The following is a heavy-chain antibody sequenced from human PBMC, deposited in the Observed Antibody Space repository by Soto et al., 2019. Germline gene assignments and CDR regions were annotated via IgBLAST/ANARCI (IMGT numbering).Heavy chain of an antibody. CDR2: IIGDGLYT. CDR1: GFTFSNYW. J-gene: IGHJ4*02. CDR3: ARGILGSGTAKDH. Sequence: EVQLVESGGGLVQPGGSLILSCAASGFTFSNYWMVWVRQAPRKGLVWVSRIIGDGLYTTYADSVKGRFTISRDNAKNTVYLQMTSLRVEDTAVYYCARGILGSGTAKDHGGQGTLVTVSS. D-gene: IGHD3-10*01. V-gene: IGHV3-74*03.